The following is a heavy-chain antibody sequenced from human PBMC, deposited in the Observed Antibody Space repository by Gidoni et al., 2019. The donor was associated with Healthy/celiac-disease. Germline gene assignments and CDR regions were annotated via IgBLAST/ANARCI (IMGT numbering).Heavy chain of an antibody. CDR2: IYHSGST. D-gene: IGHD3-22*01. CDR1: GGSISSSNW. Sequence: QVQLQESGPGLVKPSGTLSLTCAVAGGSISSSNWWSWVGQPPGKGLEWIGEIYHSGSTNYNQSLKSRVTISVDKSKHQFSRKLSSVTAADTAVYSCARTYYDSRGYWRDAFDIWGQGTMVTVSS. CDR3: ARTYYDSRGYWRDAFDI. V-gene: IGHV4-4*02. J-gene: IGHJ3*02.